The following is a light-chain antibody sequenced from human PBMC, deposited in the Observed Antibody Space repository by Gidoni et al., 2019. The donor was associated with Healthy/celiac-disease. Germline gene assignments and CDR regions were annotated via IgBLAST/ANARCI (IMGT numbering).Light chain of an antibody. CDR3: QSYDSSLSGSV. J-gene: IGLJ2*01. V-gene: IGLV1-40*01. CDR1: SSNIGAGYD. CDR2: GNS. Sequence: QSVLKKPPSVSGAPGQRGTISCTGSSSNIGAGYDVHWYQQLPGTAPKLLIYGNSNRPSGVPDRFSGSKSGTSASLAITGLQAEDEADYYCQSYDSSLSGSVFGGGTKLTVL.